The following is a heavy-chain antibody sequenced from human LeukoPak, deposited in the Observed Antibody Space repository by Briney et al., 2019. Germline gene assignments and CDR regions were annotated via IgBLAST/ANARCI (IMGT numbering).Heavy chain of an antibody. D-gene: IGHD3-22*01. Sequence: SETLSLTCTVSGGSISSGGYYWSWIRQPPGKGLEWIGYIYHSGSTYYNPSLKSRVTMSVDPSKNQFSLKLSSVTAADTATYFCVRQGANSGYYLFDYWGQGHLVIVSS. CDR3: VRQGANSGYYLFDY. J-gene: IGHJ4*02. CDR1: GGSISSGGYY. V-gene: IGHV4-30-2*01. CDR2: IYHSGST.